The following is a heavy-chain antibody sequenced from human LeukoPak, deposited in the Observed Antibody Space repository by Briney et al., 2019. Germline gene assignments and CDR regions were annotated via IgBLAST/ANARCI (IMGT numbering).Heavy chain of an antibody. CDR3: ARGYDSLTGFPGDV. Sequence: ASVKVSCKASGYTLNTYGFNWVRQAPGQGLEWVGWTSPKNGNTNYAQKFQGRITMTTDTSTSTVYMELRSLRYDDTAVYYCARGYDSLTGFPGDVWGQGTTVTVSS. CDR1: GYTLNTYG. CDR2: TSPKNGNT. J-gene: IGHJ6*02. D-gene: IGHD3-9*01. V-gene: IGHV1-18*01.